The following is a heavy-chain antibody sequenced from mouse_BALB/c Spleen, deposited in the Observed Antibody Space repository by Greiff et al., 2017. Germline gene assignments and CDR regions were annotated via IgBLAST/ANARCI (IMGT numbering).Heavy chain of an antibody. J-gene: IGHJ4*01. Sequence: EVKLQESGPELVKPGASVKMSCKASGYTFTSYVMHWVKQKPGQGLEWIGYINPYNDGTKYNEKFKGKATLTSDKSSSTAYMVLSSLTSEDSAVYYSANYVSSYAMDYRGEGTSDT. CDR1: GYTFTSYV. CDR2: INPYNDGT. D-gene: IGHD1-1*01. V-gene: IGHV1-14*01. CDR3: ANYVSSYAMDY.